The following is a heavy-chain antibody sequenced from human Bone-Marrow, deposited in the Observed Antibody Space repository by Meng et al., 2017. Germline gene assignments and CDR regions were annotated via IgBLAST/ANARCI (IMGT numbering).Heavy chain of an antibody. J-gene: IGHJ4*02. D-gene: IGHD3-22*01. Sequence: GESLKISCAASGFTFSSYGMHWVRQAPGKGLEWVAVIWYDGSNKYYADSVKGRFTISRDNSKNSLYLQMNSLRAEDTAVYYCARALKRALQFYYYDSSGYYPSLGYWGQGTLVTVSS. CDR2: IWYDGSNK. CDR1: GFTFSSYG. CDR3: ARALKRALQFYYYDSSGYYPSLGY. V-gene: IGHV3-33*01.